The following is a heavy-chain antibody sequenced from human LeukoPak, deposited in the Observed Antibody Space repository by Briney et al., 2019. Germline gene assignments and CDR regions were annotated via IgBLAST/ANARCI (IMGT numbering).Heavy chain of an antibody. D-gene: IGHD2-2*02. V-gene: IGHV4-38-2*02. CDR3: ARDRGALGATVPAIFAVNFFDS. CDR1: GRSINNGYF. CDR2: IHHSGTA. J-gene: IGHJ4*02. Sequence: PPETLSLTCTVSGRSINNGYFWGWIRQPPGKGLEWIASIHHSGTAFYNPSLESRVTISVDTSKNQFSLRLSSVTAADTAVYYCARDRGALGATVPAIFAVNFFDSWGQGTLGTVSS.